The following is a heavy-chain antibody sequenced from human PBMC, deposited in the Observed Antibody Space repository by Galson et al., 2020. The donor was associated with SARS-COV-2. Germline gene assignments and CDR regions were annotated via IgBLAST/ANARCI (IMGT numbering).Heavy chain of an antibody. J-gene: IGHJ4*02. CDR2: IYYTGST. V-gene: IGHV4-59*01. CDR3: ARGGLLGSCTGGGCYLADF. CDR1: SGSFSSFH. Sequence: SETLSLTCTVSSGSFSSFHWTWIRQPPGKGLEWIGYIYYTGSTNYNPSLKSRATISVDTSNNQFSLKLSSVTAADTAVYYCARGGLLGSCTGGGCYLADFLGPGTLVTVSS. D-gene: IGHD2-8*02.